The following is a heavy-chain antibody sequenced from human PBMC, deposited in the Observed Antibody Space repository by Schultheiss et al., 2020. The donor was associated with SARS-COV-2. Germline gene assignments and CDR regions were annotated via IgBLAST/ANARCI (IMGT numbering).Heavy chain of an antibody. Sequence: SQTLSLTCAVNGGSFTGYYWSWIRQPQGKGPEWIGEINHSGTTNYNPSLKSRVTMSVDTSKNQISLSLSSVTAADTAVYYCARDNTYFGPMDVWGQGTTVTVSS. CDR3: ARDNTYFGPMDV. D-gene: IGHD2/OR15-2a*01. V-gene: IGHV4-34*01. CDR1: GGSFTGYY. CDR2: INHSGTT. J-gene: IGHJ6*02.